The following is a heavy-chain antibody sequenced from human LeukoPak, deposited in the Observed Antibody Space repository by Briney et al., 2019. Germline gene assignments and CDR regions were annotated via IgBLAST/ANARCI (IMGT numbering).Heavy chain of an antibody. J-gene: IGHJ4*02. V-gene: IGHV1-2*02. CDR3: ARDPSSVTLYFFDY. CDR1: GYTFTSYD. Sequence: ASVKVSCKASGYTFTSYDINWVRQAPGQGLEWMGWIDANNGDTKSAQKFQGRVTMSRDTSISTAYMDLSSLSPDDAAVYYCARDPSSVTLYFFDYWGQGTLVTVSS. D-gene: IGHD4-11*01. CDR2: IDANNGDT.